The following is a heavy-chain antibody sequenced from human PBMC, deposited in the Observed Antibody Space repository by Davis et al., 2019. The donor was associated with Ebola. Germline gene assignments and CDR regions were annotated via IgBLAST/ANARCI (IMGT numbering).Heavy chain of an antibody. CDR1: GDSVSSLA. CDR3: ARGWLRSGLDS. V-gene: IGHV6-1*01. D-gene: IGHD2-15*01. CDR2: IYYYTSKWNY. Sequence: HSQTLSLTCAISGDSVSSLAWNWPRQSPSRGLEWRGRIYYYTSKWNYAYAESVRSRINIRPDTSRNELALQLTSVTPEDTALYYCARGWLRSGLDSGGQGTLVTVPS. J-gene: IGHJ4*02.